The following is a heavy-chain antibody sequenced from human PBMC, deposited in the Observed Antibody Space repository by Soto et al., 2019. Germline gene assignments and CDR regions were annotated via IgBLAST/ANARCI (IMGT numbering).Heavy chain of an antibody. CDR2: IYHSGST. V-gene: IGHV4-30-2*01. J-gene: IGHJ5*02. CDR3: ARGNWFDP. CDR1: GGSISSGGYS. Sequence: PSETLSLTCAVFGGSISSGGYSWSWIRQPPGKGLEWIGYIYHSGSTYYNPSLKSRVTISVDRSKNQFSLKLSSVTAADTAVYYCARGNWFDPWGQGTLVTVS.